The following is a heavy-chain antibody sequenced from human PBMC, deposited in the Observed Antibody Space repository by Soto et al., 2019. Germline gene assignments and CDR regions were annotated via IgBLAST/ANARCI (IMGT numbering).Heavy chain of an antibody. Sequence: QVQLVQSGAEVKKPGASVKVSCKASGYTFTSYYMHWVRQAPGQGLEWMGIINPSGGSTSYAQKFQGRVTMTRDTSTSTVYMELSSLRSEDTAVYYCARDQRGNSIAAAGTLFDYWGQGTLVTVSS. D-gene: IGHD6-13*01. CDR2: INPSGGST. CDR3: ARDQRGNSIAAAGTLFDY. J-gene: IGHJ4*02. CDR1: GYTFTSYY. V-gene: IGHV1-46*01.